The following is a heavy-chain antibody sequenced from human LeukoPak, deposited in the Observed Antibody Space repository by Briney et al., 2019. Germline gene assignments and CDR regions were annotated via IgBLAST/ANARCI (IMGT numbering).Heavy chain of an antibody. V-gene: IGHV3-7*01. D-gene: IGHD6-6*01. CDR3: AKLKGQATRYDY. J-gene: IGHJ4*02. CDR1: GFTFGNNC. CDR2: INPDGRDK. Sequence: GGSLRLSCAASGFTFGNNCMSWVRQAPGEGLEWFASINPDGRDKYYVDSVRGRFTISRDYDKNSLYLQMHSLSREHAAVYNCAKLKGQATRYDYWGKGILVTVSS.